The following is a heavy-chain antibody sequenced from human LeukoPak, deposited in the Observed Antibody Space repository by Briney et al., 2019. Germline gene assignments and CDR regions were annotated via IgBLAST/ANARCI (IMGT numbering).Heavy chain of an antibody. CDR3: ASTYYYGSGSPPAHFDY. Sequence: SETLSLTCTVSPDSTTSNFWSWIRQHPGKGLEWIGYIYHSGSTYYNPSLKSRVTISVDRSKNQFSLQLSSVTAADTAVYYCASTYYYGSGSPPAHFDYWGQGTLVTVSS. V-gene: IGHV4-59*04. J-gene: IGHJ4*02. CDR2: IYHSGST. CDR1: PDSTTSNF. D-gene: IGHD3-10*01.